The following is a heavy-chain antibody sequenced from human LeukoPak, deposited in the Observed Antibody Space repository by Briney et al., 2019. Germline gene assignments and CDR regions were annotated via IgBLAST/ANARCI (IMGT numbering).Heavy chain of an antibody. D-gene: IGHD3-3*01. CDR1: GFTFSSYS. Sequence: GGSLRLSCAASGFTFSSYSMNWVRQAPGKGLEWVSSISSSSSYIYYADSVKGRFTISRDNAKNSLYLQMNSLRAEDTAVYYCARDSKLDFWSGYYDFNGLDYWGQGTLVTVSS. V-gene: IGHV3-21*01. CDR2: ISSSSSYI. CDR3: ARDSKLDFWSGYYDFNGLDY. J-gene: IGHJ4*02.